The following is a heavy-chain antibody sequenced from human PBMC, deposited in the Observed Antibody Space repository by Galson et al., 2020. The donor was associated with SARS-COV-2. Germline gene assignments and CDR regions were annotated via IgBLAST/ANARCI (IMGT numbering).Heavy chain of an antibody. CDR2: IYTNGGT. D-gene: IGHD5-18*01. CDR1: GFTVNSNY. CDR3: ASPACSDGLSLDY. J-gene: IGHJ4*02. Sequence: GGSLRLSCAASGFTVNSNYMTWVRRAPGKGLEWVSIIYTNGGTKYADSVRGRFTISRDNFQNTLYLQMNSLRAEDTAVYYCASPACSDGLSLDYWGQGTLVTVSS. V-gene: IGHV3-53*01.